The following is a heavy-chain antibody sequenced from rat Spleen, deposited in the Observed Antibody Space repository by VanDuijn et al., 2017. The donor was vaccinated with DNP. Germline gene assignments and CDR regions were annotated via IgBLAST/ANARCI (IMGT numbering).Heavy chain of an antibody. Sequence: EVQLVESGGGLVQPGRSLKLSCAASGFTFSDYYMAWVRQAPTKGLEWVASIRYDGGSTSYRDSVKGRFTISRDNAKSSLYLQMDSLRSEDTATYYCASWAPIAPLSTSNYWGQGVMVTVSS. J-gene: IGHJ2*01. D-gene: IGHD1-2*01. V-gene: IGHV5-20*01. CDR3: ASWAPIAPLSTSNY. CDR1: GFTFSDYY. CDR2: IRYDGGST.